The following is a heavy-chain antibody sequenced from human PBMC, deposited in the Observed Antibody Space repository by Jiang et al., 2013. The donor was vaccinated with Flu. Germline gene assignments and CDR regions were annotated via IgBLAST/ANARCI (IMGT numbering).Heavy chain of an antibody. D-gene: IGHD2-15*01. V-gene: IGHV4-39*07. Sequence: LLKPSETLSLNCDVSGDSISSSSYQWGWIRQSPDKGLEWIGEINHSGSTNYNPSLKSRVTISVDTSKNQFSLKLSSVTAADTAVYYCARADVVYGMDVWGQGTTVTVSS. CDR2: INHSGST. CDR1: GDSISSSSYQ. J-gene: IGHJ6*02. CDR3: ARADVVYGMDV.